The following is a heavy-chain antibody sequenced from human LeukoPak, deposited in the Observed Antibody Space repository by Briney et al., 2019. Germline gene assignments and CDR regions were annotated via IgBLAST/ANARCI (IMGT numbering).Heavy chain of an antibody. CDR2: IYSGDNT. Sequence: GGSLRLSCAAAEFSVGTNYMTWVRQAPRKGLEWVSVIYSGDNTYYADSVRGRFTISRDTPKNTLYLQMNSLRAEDTAVYYCARDTGSEYCSGGRCRAAFDIWGQGTMVTVSS. J-gene: IGHJ3*02. CDR1: EFSVGTNY. D-gene: IGHD2-15*01. V-gene: IGHV3-53*01. CDR3: ARDTGSEYCSGGRCRAAFDI.